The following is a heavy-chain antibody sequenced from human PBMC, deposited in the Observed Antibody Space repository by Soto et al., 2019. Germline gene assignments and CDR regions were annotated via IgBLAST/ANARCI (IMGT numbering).Heavy chain of an antibody. Sequence: PGGSLRLSCVASGFTFSTYAMSWVRQAPGKGLEWVSVISGSGGRTNYADSVKGRFIISRDNSKNTLYLQMNSLRAEDTAVYYCAIRTYSGSRPYYLYYCGPGSLVTVSA. V-gene: IGHV3-23*01. CDR3: AIRTYSGSRPYYLYY. CDR2: ISGSGGRT. CDR1: GFTFSTYA. D-gene: IGHD1-26*01. J-gene: IGHJ4*02.